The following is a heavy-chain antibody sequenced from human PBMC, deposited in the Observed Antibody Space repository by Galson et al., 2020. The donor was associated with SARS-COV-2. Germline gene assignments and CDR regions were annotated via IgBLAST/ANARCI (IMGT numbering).Heavy chain of an antibody. CDR2: IWYDGSNK. D-gene: IGHD4-17*01. J-gene: IGHJ4*02. CDR1: GFTFSSYG. CDR3: AREGMTTVVTGLDY. V-gene: IGHV3-33*01. Sequence: GESLKISCAASGFTFSSYGMHWVRQAPGKGLEWVAVIWYDGSNKYYADSVKGRFTISRDNSKNTLYLQMNSLRAEDTAVYYCAREGMTTVVTGLDYWGQGTLVTVSS.